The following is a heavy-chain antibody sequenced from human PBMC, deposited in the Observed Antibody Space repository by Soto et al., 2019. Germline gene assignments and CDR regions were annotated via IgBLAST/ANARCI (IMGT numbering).Heavy chain of an antibody. V-gene: IGHV3-23*01. CDR2: ISGSGGAT. J-gene: IGHJ3*02. D-gene: IGHD2-21*01. Sequence: GGSLRLSCAASGFTFGSYSLNWVRQAPGKGLEWVSIISGSGGATFYADSVKGRFTISRDNSKKSVFLQMDSLRADDTAVYYCAKVTDCGPSRCDDGIDIWGHGTMVTVSS. CDR1: GFTFGSYS. CDR3: AKVTDCGPSRCDDGIDI.